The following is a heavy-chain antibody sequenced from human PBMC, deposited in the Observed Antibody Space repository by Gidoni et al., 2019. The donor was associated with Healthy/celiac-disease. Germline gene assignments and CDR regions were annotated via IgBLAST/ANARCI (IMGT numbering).Heavy chain of an antibody. CDR3: ARAATDDYWYFDL. V-gene: IGHV4-31*01. CDR1: GVSISSGGYY. Sequence: VQLQESGPGLVKPSQTLSLTCTVSGVSISSGGYYWSWTRQHPGKGLEWIGYIYYSGSTYYNPSLKSLVTISVDTSKNQFSLKLSSVTAADTAVYYCARAATDDYWYFDLWGRGTLVTVSS. D-gene: IGHD6-25*01. J-gene: IGHJ2*01. CDR2: IYYSGST.